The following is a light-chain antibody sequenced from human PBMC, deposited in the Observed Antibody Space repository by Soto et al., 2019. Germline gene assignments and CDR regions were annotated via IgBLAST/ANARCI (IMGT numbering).Light chain of an antibody. CDR3: SSYAGSLIYV. CDR1: SSDVGGYDF. CDR2: DVS. Sequence: QSALTQPRSVSGSPGQSVTISCTGTSSDVGGYDFVSWYQHHPGMAPELIIYDVSNRPSGVPDRFSGSKSGNTASLAISGLQSEDEADYYCSSYAGSLIYVFGTGTKLTVL. V-gene: IGLV2-11*01. J-gene: IGLJ1*01.